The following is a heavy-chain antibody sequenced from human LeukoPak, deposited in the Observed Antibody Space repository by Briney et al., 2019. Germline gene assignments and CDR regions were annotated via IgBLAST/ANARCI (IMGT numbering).Heavy chain of an antibody. CDR3: ARERVDIVATFDY. J-gene: IGHJ4*02. Sequence: SETLSLTCTVSGGSVSSGSYYWSWIRQPPGKGLEWIGYIYYSGSTNYNPSLKSRVTISVDTSKNQFSLKLSSVTAADTAVYYCARERVDIVATFDYWGQGTLVIVSS. D-gene: IGHD5-12*01. CDR1: GGSVSSGSYY. CDR2: IYYSGST. V-gene: IGHV4-61*01.